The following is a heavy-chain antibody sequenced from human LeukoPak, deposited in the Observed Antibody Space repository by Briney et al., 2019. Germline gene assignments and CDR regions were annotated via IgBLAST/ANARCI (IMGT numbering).Heavy chain of an antibody. Sequence: GASVKVSCKASGGTFSSYAISWVRQAPGQGLEWMGGIIPIFGTANYAQKFTITADESTSTAYMELSSLRSEDTAVYYCATGGWFGAFDIWGQGTMVTVSS. CDR2: IIPIFGTA. V-gene: IGHV1-69*13. J-gene: IGHJ3*02. D-gene: IGHD7-27*01. CDR1: GGTFSSYA. CDR3: ATGGWFGAFDI.